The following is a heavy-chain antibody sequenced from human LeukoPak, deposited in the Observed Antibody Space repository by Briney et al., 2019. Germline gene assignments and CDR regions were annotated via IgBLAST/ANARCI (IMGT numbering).Heavy chain of an antibody. J-gene: IGHJ4*02. CDR1: GLTFINYA. Sequence: PGGSLRLSCAASGLTFINYAMGWVRQAPGKGLEWVSAITGDGSSTYNADSVKGRFTVSRDNSKNTLYLQMNSLRAEDTATYYCAKARIVVVTALDYWGQGTLVIVSS. CDR3: AKARIVVVTALDY. CDR2: ITGDGSST. V-gene: IGHV3-23*01. D-gene: IGHD2-21*02.